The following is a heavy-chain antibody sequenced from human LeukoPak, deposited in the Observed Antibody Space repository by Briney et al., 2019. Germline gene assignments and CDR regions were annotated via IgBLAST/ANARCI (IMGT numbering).Heavy chain of an antibody. CDR2: IYSGGST. CDR3: ARERVVRGVISAFDY. CDR1: GFTVSSNY. V-gene: IGHV3-66*01. D-gene: IGHD3-10*01. Sequence: GGSLRLSCAASGFTVSSNYMSGVRQAPGKGLEWVSVIYSGGSTYYADSVKGRFTISRDNSKNTLYLQMNSLRAEDTAVYYCARERVVRGVISAFDYWGQGTLVTVSS. J-gene: IGHJ4*02.